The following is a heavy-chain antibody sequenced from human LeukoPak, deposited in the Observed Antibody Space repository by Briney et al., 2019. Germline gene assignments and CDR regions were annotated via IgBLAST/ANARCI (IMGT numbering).Heavy chain of an antibody. V-gene: IGHV1-18*01. Sequence: GASVKVSCKASGYTFTSYGISWVRQAPGQGLEWMGWISAYNGNTNYAQKLQGRVTMTTDTSTSTAYMELRSLRSDDTAVYYCARVRPPLPRYCSSTSCPGGWFDPWGQGTLVTVSS. CDR1: GYTFTSYG. J-gene: IGHJ5*02. CDR2: ISAYNGNT. CDR3: ARVRPPLPRYCSSTSCPGGWFDP. D-gene: IGHD2-2*01.